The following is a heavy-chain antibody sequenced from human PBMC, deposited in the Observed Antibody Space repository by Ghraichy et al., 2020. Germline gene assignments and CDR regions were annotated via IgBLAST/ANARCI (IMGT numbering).Heavy chain of an antibody. J-gene: IGHJ6*02. CDR3: AKRGDVVSGTGQDYGVDI. V-gene: IGHV1-69*05. CDR2: IIPLYETT. D-gene: IGHD1/OR15-1a*01. CDR1: GGTFRNYV. Sequence: SVKVSCKASGGTFRNYVITWVRQAPGQGLEWMGGIIPLYETTNHAQKFQGRVSITTDESTSTAYMELSSLTSEDTAVYFCAKRGDVVSGTGQDYGVDIWGQGTTVTVSS.